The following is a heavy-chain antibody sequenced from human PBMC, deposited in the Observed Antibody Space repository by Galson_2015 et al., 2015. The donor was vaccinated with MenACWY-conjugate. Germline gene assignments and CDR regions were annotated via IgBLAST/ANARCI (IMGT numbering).Heavy chain of an antibody. V-gene: IGHV4-59*01. CDR1: GGSISSYY. J-gene: IGHJ6*02. CDR3: ARGGGYCSGGSCYPPADGMDV. D-gene: IGHD2-15*01. Sequence: ETLSLTCTVPGGSISSYYWSWIRQPPGQGLEWIGYIYYSGSTKYNPSLKSRVTISVDTSKNQFSLKLSSVTAADTAVYYCARGGGYCSGGSCYPPADGMDVWGQGTTVTVSS. CDR2: IYYSGST.